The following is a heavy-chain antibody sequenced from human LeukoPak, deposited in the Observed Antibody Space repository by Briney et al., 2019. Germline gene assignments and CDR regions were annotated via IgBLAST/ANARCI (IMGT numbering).Heavy chain of an antibody. CDR1: GFTFSRYA. Sequence: GGSLRLSCAASGFTFSRYAMNWVRQAPEKGLEWVSYISTGGDNTFYADSLKGRFTVSRDNAKTSLYLQMNSLRAEDTAVYYCARDGQWPYYFDYWGQGTLVTVSS. CDR3: ARDGQWPYYFDY. D-gene: IGHD6-19*01. CDR2: ISTGGDNT. J-gene: IGHJ4*02. V-gene: IGHV3-21*01.